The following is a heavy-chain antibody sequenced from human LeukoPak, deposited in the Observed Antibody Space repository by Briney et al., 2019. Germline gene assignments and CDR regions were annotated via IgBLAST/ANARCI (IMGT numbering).Heavy chain of an antibody. J-gene: IGHJ6*02. CDR2: IIPIFGTA. Sequence: SVKVSCKASGGTFSSYAISWVRQAPGQGLEWMGGIIPIFGTANYAQKFQGRVTITADESTSTAYMELSSLRSDDTAVYYCARESDYYYGTDVWGQGTTVTVSS. V-gene: IGHV1-69*13. CDR1: GGTFSSYA. CDR3: ARESDYYYGTDV.